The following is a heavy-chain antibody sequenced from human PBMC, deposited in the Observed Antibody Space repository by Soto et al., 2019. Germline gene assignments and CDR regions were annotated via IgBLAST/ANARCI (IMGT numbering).Heavy chain of an antibody. CDR3: GRGYYDSSAYPLVDY. J-gene: IGHJ4*02. V-gene: IGHV1-3*01. CDR2: INAGNGNT. Sequence: GASVKVSCKASGCTFSTYAMNWVRQAPGQRLEWMGWINAGNGNTKYSQKLQGRVTITRDTSATTAYMEVTSLTAEDTAVYYCGRGYYDSSAYPLVDYWGPGTPVTVSS. CDR1: GCTFSTYA. D-gene: IGHD3-22*01.